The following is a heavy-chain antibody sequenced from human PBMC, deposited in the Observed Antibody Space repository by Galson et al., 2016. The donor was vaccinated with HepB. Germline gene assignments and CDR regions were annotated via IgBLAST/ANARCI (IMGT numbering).Heavy chain of an antibody. CDR3: ARDRGIAAGGWFDP. D-gene: IGHD6-13*01. Sequence: SLRLSCAASGFTFGDYYMGWIRQAPGKGLEWVSHISPSSAFSEYEDSVKGRFTISRDNANNSLFLQMESLRADDTAVYYCARDRGIAAGGWFDPWGQGTQVTVSS. V-gene: IGHV3-11*06. CDR1: GFTFGDYY. CDR2: ISPSSAFS. J-gene: IGHJ5*02.